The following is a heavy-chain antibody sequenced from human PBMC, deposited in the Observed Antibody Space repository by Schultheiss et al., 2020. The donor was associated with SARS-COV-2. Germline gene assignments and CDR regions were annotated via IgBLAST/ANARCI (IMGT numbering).Heavy chain of an antibody. V-gene: IGHV1-8*02. CDR1: GYTFTSYG. CDR2: MNPNSGNT. Sequence: ASVKVSCKASGYTFTSYGISWVRQATGQGLEWMGWMNPNSGNTGYAQKFQGRVTMTRNTSISTAYMELSSLRAEDTAVYYCARDRGYCGGDCYPKYNWFDPWGQGTLVTVSS. D-gene: IGHD2-21*01. CDR3: ARDRGYCGGDCYPKYNWFDP. J-gene: IGHJ5*02.